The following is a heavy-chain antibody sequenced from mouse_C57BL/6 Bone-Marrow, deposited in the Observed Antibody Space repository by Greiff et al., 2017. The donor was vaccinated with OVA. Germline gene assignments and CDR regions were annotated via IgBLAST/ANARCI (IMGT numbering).Heavy chain of an antibody. CDR2: LNPGCGGT. CDR3: ARWLLQYFDD. J-gene: IGHJ1*03. Sequence: QVQLKQSGAELVRPGTSVKVSCKASGYAFTNYLIEWVKQRPGQGLEWIGVLNPGCGGTNYNEKFKGKATLTADKSSSTAYMQRSSLTDEDSAVYFGARWLLQYFDDWGTGTTVTVSS. CDR1: GYAFTNYL. V-gene: IGHV1-54*01. D-gene: IGHD2-3*01.